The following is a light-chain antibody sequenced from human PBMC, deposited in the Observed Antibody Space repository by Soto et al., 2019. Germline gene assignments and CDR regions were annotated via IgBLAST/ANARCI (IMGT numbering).Light chain of an antibody. Sequence: ENVLTQSPDTLSLSPGERATLSCWASQSVTGNYLAWYQQKPGQAPRLLIYGASSRATGIPDRFSGSGSGTDFTLTISRLEPEDFAVYYCQQYGTSPRTFGRGTKVDIK. CDR1: QSVTGNY. J-gene: IGKJ1*01. CDR3: QQYGTSPRT. V-gene: IGKV3-20*01. CDR2: GAS.